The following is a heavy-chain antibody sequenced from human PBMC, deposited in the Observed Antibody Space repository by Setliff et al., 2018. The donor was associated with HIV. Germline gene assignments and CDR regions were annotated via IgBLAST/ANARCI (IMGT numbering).Heavy chain of an antibody. CDR3: ARDPGITAKPFYFDC. CDR1: GFIFRTND. Sequence: GGSLRLSCVASGFIFRTNDMHWVRQAPGKGLEWVSFIRSDGSNKYYADPVKGRFTISRDNAKNSLYLQMNCLRAEDTAVYYCARDPGITAKPFYFDCWGQGTLVTVSS. V-gene: IGHV3-30*02. CDR2: IRSDGSNK. D-gene: IGHD1-20*01. J-gene: IGHJ4*02.